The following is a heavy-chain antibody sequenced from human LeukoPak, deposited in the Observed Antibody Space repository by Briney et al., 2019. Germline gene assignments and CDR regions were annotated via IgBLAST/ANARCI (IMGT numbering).Heavy chain of an antibody. Sequence: GGSLRLSCAASGFTFSSYSMNWVRQAPGKGLEWVSYISSSSSTIYYADSVKGRFTISRDNAKNSLYLQMNSLRAEDTAVYYCASTGYSSSWYEGQIDYWGQGTLVTVSS. J-gene: IGHJ4*02. D-gene: IGHD6-13*01. CDR2: ISSSSSTI. CDR1: GFTFSSYS. V-gene: IGHV3-48*01. CDR3: ASTGYSSSWYEGQIDY.